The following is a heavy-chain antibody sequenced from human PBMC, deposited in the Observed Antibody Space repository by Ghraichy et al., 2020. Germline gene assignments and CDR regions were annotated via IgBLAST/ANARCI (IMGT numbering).Heavy chain of an antibody. CDR3: ARGFGAFSGSGSYNN. Sequence: ASVKVSCKASGYDFNTYDINWVRQATGQGLEWMGWVNPNSGHTGYAQKFQGRAIMTRQTSINTAYMELSGLTYEDTGVYYCARGFGAFSGSGSYNNWGQGTQVTVTS. CDR2: VNPNSGHT. J-gene: IGHJ4*02. CDR1: GYDFNTYD. V-gene: IGHV1-8*01. D-gene: IGHD3-10*01.